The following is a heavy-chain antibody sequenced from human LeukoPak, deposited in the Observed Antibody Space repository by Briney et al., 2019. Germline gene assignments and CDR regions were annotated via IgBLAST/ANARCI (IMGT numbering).Heavy chain of an antibody. CDR1: GGSISSGGYY. V-gene: IGHV4-31*03. J-gene: IGHJ6*03. CDR2: IYYSGST. D-gene: IGHD3-10*01. CDR3: ARAYGSGSYYYYYYYYMDV. Sequence: SETLSLTCTVSGGSISSGGYYWSWIRQHPGKGLEWVRYIYYSGSTYYNPSLKSRVTISVDTSKNQFSLKLSSVTAADTAVYYCARAYGSGSYYYYYYYYMDVWGKGTTVTVSS.